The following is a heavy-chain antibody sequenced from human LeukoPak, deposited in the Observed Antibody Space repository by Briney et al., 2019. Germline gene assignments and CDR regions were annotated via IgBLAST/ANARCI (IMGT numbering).Heavy chain of an antibody. CDR1: GFTFSSYA. J-gene: IGHJ4*02. D-gene: IGHD6-19*01. CDR3: ARDPAVAGTVEYYFDY. V-gene: IGHV3-23*01. Sequence: GGSLRLSCAASGFTFSSYAMSWVRQAPGKGLEWVSAISGSGGSTYYADSVKGRFTISRDNSKNTLYLQMNSLRAEDTAVYYCARDPAVAGTVEYYFDYWGQGTLVTVSS. CDR2: ISGSGGST.